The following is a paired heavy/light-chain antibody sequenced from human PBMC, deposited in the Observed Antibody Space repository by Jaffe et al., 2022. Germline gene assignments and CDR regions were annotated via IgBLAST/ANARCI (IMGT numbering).Heavy chain of an antibody. J-gene: IGHJ6*03. V-gene: IGHV3-74*01. CDR2: INSDVSST. CDR1: GFTFSDYW. Sequence: EVQLVESGGGLVQPGGSLRLSCAASGFTFSDYWMHWVRQAPGKGLVWVSRINSDVSSTNYADSVKGRFSISRDNAKNTLYLQMNSLRAEDTAVYYCARSDFWSGYRTSPHYNYYFMDVWGKGTTVTVSS. D-gene: IGHD3-3*01. CDR3: ARSDFWSGYRTSPHYNYYFMDV.
Light chain of an antibody. CDR3: QQSYSTPIT. CDR1: QSISSY. Sequence: DIQMTQSPSSLSASVGDRVTITCRASQSISSYLNWYQQKPGKAPNLLIYAASSLQSGVPSRFSGSGSDTDFTLTINSLQPEDFATYYCQQSYSTPITFGQGTRLEIK. J-gene: IGKJ5*01. V-gene: IGKV1-39*01. CDR2: AAS.